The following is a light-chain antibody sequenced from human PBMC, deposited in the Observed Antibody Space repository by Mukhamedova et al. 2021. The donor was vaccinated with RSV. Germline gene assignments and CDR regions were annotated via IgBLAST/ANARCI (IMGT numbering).Light chain of an antibody. V-gene: IGKV1-5*03. Sequence: WYQRRVHGKAPNLLIYRASSLESGVPSRFSGSGSGTEFTLTISRLQPDDFATYYCQQYNSYSYTFGQGTKLEIK. J-gene: IGKJ2*01. CDR2: RAS. CDR3: QQYNSYSYT.